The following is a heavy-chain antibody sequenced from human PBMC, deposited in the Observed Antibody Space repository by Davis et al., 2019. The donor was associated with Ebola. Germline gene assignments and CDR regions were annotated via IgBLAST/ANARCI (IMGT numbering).Heavy chain of an antibody. CDR3: AREIGVAVPGVMKDAFDI. Sequence: ASVKVSCKASGYTFTNYYIHWVRQAPGQGLEWMGIIIPSGGSTSYAQKFQGRVTMTTDTSTSTAYMELRSLTSDDTAVYYCAREIGVAVPGVMKDAFDIWGQGTVVTVSS. V-gene: IGHV1-46*01. CDR1: GYTFTNYY. D-gene: IGHD2-2*01. CDR2: IIPSGGST. J-gene: IGHJ3*02.